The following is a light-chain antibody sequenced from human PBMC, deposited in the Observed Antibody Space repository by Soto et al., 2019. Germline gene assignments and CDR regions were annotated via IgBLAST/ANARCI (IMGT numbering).Light chain of an antibody. J-gene: IGLJ1*01. Sequence: QSVLTQPPSASGSPGQSVTISCTGTSSDVGGYNYVSWHQQHPGKAPKLIIYDVTKRPSGVPDRFSGSKSGYTASLTVSGLQAEDEADYYCRSFAGGNIYVFGTGTKVTVL. CDR3: RSFAGGNIYV. CDR1: SSDVGGYNY. CDR2: DVT. V-gene: IGLV2-8*01.